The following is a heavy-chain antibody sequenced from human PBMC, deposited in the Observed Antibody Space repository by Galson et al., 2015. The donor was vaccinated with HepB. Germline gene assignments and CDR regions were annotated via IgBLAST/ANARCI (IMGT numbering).Heavy chain of an antibody. CDR1: GYTFTAYY. J-gene: IGHJ4*02. V-gene: IGHV1-2*02. D-gene: IGHD1-14*01. CDR2: ITPKSGGT. Sequence: SVKVSCKASGYTFTAYYIHWVRQAPGQGLEWMGWITPKSGGTNYAENFQGRVTMTRDTSINTAYMEVSRLRSDDTAVYYCARDRGTNRNREGNYFDYWGQGTLVTVSS. CDR3: ARDRGTNRNREGNYFDY.